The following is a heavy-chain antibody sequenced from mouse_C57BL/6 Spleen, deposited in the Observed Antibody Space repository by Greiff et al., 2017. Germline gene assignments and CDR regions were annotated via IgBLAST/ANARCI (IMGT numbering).Heavy chain of an antibody. V-gene: IGHV5-6*01. Sequence: EVQLVESGGDLVKPGGSLKLSCAASGFTFSSYGMSWVRQTPDKRLEWVATISSGGSYTYYPDSVKGRFTISRDNAKNTLYLQMSSLKSEDTAMYYCARHQGTGTSWFAYWGQGTLVTVSA. CDR2: ISSGGSYT. CDR1: GFTFSSYG. J-gene: IGHJ3*01. CDR3: ARHQGTGTSWFAY. D-gene: IGHD4-1*01.